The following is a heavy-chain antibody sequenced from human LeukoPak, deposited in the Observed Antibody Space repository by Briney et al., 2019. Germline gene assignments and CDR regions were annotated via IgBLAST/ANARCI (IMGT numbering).Heavy chain of an antibody. V-gene: IGHV3-7*03. CDR3: AKVRAPSGWFNSDY. D-gene: IGHD6-19*01. CDR2: IKQDGSEK. CDR1: GFTFSSYW. Sequence: QPGGSLRLSCAASGFTFSSYWMSWVRQAPGKGLEWVANIKQDGSEKYYVDSVKGRFTISRDNSKNALYLQMNSLRVEDTAAYYCAKVRAPSGWFNSDYWGQGTLVTVCS. J-gene: IGHJ4*02.